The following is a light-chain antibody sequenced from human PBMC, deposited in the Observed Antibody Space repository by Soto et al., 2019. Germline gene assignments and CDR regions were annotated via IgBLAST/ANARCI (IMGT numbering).Light chain of an antibody. V-gene: IGLV1-47*02. Sequence: QSVLTQPPSTSGTPGQRVTISCSGDSSNIAKNYVYWYQQVPGMAPKLIIYSDNQRPSGVPDRFSGSKSGTSASLAISGLRSEDGADYYCAAWDDRLRGYGFGGGTKLTVL. CDR1: SSNIAKNY. J-gene: IGLJ1*01. CDR3: AAWDDRLRGYG. CDR2: SDN.